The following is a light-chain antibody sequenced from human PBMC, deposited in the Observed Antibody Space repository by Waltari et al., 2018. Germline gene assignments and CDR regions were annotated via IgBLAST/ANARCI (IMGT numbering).Light chain of an antibody. CDR2: GAS. V-gene: IGKV1-33*01. CDR1: QDIKKS. J-gene: IGKJ2*01. CDR3: QQYDTGLS. Sequence: DIQMTQSPSSLSASAGDRVTITCQASQDIKKSLNWYQHKPGKDPKLLIHGASDLETGVPSRFSGSGSGTDFTFTISSLQPEDTATYYCQQYDTGLSFGQGTKVEIK.